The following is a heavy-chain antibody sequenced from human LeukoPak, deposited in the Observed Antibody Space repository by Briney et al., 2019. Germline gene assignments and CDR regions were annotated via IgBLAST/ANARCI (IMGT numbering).Heavy chain of an antibody. Sequence: SVKVSCKASGGTFSSYAISWVRQAPGQGLEWMGGIIPIFGTANYAQKFQGRVTMTRDTSISTAYMELSGLRSDDTAVYYCARAEYSSGWWDYWGQGTLVTVSS. CDR2: IIPIFGTA. CDR3: ARAEYSSGWWDY. V-gene: IGHV1-69*05. CDR1: GGTFSSYA. D-gene: IGHD6-19*01. J-gene: IGHJ4*02.